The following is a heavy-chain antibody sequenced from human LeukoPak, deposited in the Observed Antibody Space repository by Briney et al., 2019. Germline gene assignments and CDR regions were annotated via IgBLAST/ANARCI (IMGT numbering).Heavy chain of an antibody. V-gene: IGHV4-59*01. J-gene: IGHJ3*02. CDR1: GGSISSYY. D-gene: IGHD2-21*02. CDR2: IYYSGST. Sequence: SETLSPTCTVSGGSISSYYWSWIRQPPGKGLEWIGYIYYSGSTNYNPSLKSRVTISVDTSKNQFSLKLSSVTAADTAVYYCARGRVVVVTALAFDIWGQGTMVTVSS. CDR3: ARGRVVVVTALAFDI.